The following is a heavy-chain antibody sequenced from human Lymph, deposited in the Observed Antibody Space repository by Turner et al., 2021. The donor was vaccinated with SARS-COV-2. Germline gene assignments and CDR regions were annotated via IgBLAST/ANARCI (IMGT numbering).Heavy chain of an antibody. D-gene: IGHD3-9*01. J-gene: IGHJ5*02. CDR3: ARAAQLTVWFDP. Sequence: QVQLVQSGAEVKKPGASVKVSCMASGYTFTRYDIHWVRQATGQGLEGMGWMEANRGNTGYAQKGQGRVTMTRNTDISTAYMELSSLGSEDTDVYYCARAAQLTVWFDPWGQGTLVTVSS. CDR2: MEANRGNT. CDR1: GYTFTRYD. V-gene: IGHV1-8*01.